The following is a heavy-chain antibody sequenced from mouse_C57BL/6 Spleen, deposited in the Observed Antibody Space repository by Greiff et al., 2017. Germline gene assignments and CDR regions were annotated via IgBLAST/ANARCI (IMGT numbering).Heavy chain of an antibody. V-gene: IGHV14-2*01. Sequence: EVKLMESGAELVKPGASVKLSCTASGSNIKDYYMHWVKQRTEQGLEWIGRIDPEDGGTKYAPKFQGTATITADTSSNTAYLQLCNLTSEDTAVNYGARYDGYYSFAFWGKGTLVTVSA. CDR3: ARYDGYYSFAF. J-gene: IGHJ3*01. D-gene: IGHD2-3*01. CDR2: IDPEDGGT. CDR1: GSNIKDYY.